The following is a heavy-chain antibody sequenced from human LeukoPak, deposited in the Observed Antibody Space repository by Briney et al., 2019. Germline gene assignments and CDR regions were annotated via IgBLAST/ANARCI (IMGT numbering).Heavy chain of an antibody. D-gene: IGHD2-15*01. CDR1: GFTFSNYS. V-gene: IGHV3-48*04. Sequence: GGSLRLSCAASGFTFSNYSMNWVRQAPGKGLEWVSYITSSSTVYAGSVKGRFTISRDNAKNSLFLQMNSLRAEDTAVYYCARDYCSGPKCYFIDYWGQGALVTVFS. CDR3: ARDYCSGPKCYFIDY. CDR2: ITSSSTV. J-gene: IGHJ4*02.